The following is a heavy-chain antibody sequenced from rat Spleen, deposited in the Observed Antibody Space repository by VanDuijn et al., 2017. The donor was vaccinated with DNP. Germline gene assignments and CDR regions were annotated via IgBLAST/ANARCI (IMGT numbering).Heavy chain of an antibody. CDR3: ASPSDRFAY. V-gene: IGHV5-7*01. J-gene: IGHJ3*01. CDR1: GFTFSDYN. Sequence: EVQLVESGGGLVQPGRSLKLSCAASGFTFSDYNMAWVRQAPKKGLEWVATISYDGSSTYYRDSVKGRFTISRDNAKSTPYLQMDSLRSEDTATYYGASPSDRFAYWGQGTLVTVSS. CDR2: ISYDGSST.